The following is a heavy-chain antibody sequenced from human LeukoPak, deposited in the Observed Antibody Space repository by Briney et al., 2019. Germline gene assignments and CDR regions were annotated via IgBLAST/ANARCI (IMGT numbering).Heavy chain of an antibody. J-gene: IGHJ4*02. V-gene: IGHV3-7*01. Sequence: GGSLRLSCAASEFTFSRYWMSWVRQAPGKGLEWVANIKEDGSEKYYVDSVKGRFTISRDNAKNSLYLQMNSLRAEDTAVYYCAREPFWSGYFSNLHFDYWGRGALVTVSS. CDR2: IKEDGSEK. D-gene: IGHD3-3*01. CDR1: EFTFSRYW. CDR3: AREPFWSGYFSNLHFDY.